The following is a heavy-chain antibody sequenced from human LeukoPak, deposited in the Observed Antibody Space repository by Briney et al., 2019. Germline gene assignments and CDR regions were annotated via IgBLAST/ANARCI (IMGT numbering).Heavy chain of an antibody. CDR1: GFTFSDYY. Sequence: PGGSLRLSYAASGFTFSDYYMSWIRQAPGKGLEWVSYIGRSGTTIHYADSVKGRFTSSWDNAKKSLYLQMNSLRAEDTAVYYCARARRGYGGGFDYWGQGTLVTVSS. CDR3: ARARRGYGGGFDY. J-gene: IGHJ4*02. D-gene: IGHD4/OR15-4a*01. V-gene: IGHV3-11*04. CDR2: IGRSGTTI.